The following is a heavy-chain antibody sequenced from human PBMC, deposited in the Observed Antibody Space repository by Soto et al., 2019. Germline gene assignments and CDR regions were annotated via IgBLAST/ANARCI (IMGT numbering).Heavy chain of an antibody. V-gene: IGHV3-48*01. CDR3: ARASRATRPYFYIDV. CDR1: GFTFSSYS. D-gene: IGHD5-12*01. Sequence: EVQLVESGGGLVQPGGSLRLSCAASGFTFSSYSMDWVRQAPGKGLEWVSYISGSSSTIYYADSVKDRFTISRDSAKNLLNLEISSLRAEDTAVYFCARASRATRPYFYIDVWGKGTTVTVSS. J-gene: IGHJ6*03. CDR2: ISGSSSTI.